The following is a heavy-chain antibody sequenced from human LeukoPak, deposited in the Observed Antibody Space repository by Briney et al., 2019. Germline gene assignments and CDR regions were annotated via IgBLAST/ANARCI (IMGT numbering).Heavy chain of an antibody. CDR3: ARGQDGTTDY. D-gene: IGHD1-1*01. V-gene: IGHV4-34*01. J-gene: IGHJ4*02. CDR2: INHSGST. Sequence: SETLSLTCAVYGGSFSGYYWSWIRQPPGKGLEWIGEINHSGSTNYIPSLKSRVTISVDTSKNQFSLKLSSVTAADTAVYYCARGQDGTTDYWGQGTLVTVSS. CDR1: GGSFSGYY.